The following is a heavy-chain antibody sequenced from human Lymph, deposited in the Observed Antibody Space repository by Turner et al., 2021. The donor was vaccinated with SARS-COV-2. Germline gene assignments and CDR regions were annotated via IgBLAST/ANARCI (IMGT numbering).Heavy chain of an antibody. J-gene: IGHJ4*02. V-gene: IGHV3-30-3*01. CDR3: VRWDYYGSGSYPGKTFDC. D-gene: IGHD3-10*01. CDR1: GFTFSSYA. Sequence: QVPLVESGGCVVQPGRSLSLSCAASGFTFSSYAMYWVRQAPGKGLEWVEVISYDGSNKYYADSVKGRFTISRDNSKNTLYLQMNSLRAEDTAVYYCVRWDYYGSGSYPGKTFDCWGQGTLVTVSS. CDR2: ISYDGSNK.